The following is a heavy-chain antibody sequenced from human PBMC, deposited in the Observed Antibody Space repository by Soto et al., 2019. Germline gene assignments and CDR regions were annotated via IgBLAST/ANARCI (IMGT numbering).Heavy chain of an antibody. V-gene: IGHV1-69*13. CDR1: GGTFSSYA. J-gene: IGHJ4*02. CDR2: IIPIFGTA. Sequence: SVKVSCKASGGTFSSYAISWVRQAPGQGLEWMGGIIPIFGTANYAQKFQGRVTITADESTSTAYMELSSLRSEDTAVYYCARDHYPYYYDSSGYPYPLYYFDYWGQGTLVTVSS. CDR3: ARDHYPYYYDSSGYPYPLYYFDY. D-gene: IGHD3-22*01.